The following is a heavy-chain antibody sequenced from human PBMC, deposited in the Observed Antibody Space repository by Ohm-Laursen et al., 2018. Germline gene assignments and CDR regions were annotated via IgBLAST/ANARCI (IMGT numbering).Heavy chain of an antibody. Sequence: SLRLSCAAPGFTFSNYAMRWVRQAPGKGLERVSGFRSVGDQTYNADSVKGRFTISRDNSKNTLFLQMNSLRAEDTAVYYSVKADISGYYYDYWGQGTLVTVSS. D-gene: IGHD3-22*01. CDR3: VKADISGYYYDY. CDR1: GFTFSNYA. J-gene: IGHJ4*02. CDR2: FRSVGDQT. V-gene: IGHV3-23*01.